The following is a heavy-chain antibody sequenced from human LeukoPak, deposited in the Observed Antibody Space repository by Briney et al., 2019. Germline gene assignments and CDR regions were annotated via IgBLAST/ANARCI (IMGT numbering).Heavy chain of an antibody. CDR3: ARDPYTGSMFDY. Sequence: GGSLRLSCVATGFTFKSASMSWVRQAPGKGLEWVAFIGHFAGDIFYADSVKGRFNISRDDAKVSVYLQMNSLRVDDTAVYFCARDPYTGSMFDYWGHGTLVTVSS. D-gene: IGHD1-1*01. CDR1: GFTFKSAS. J-gene: IGHJ4*01. V-gene: IGHV3-21*01. CDR2: IGHFAGDI.